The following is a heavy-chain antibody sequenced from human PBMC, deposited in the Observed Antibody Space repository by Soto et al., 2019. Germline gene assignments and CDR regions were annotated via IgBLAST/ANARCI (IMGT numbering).Heavy chain of an antibody. Sequence: GASVKVSCKASGYTFTGYYMHWVRQAPGQGLEWMGWINPNSGGTNYAQKFQGRVTMTRDTSISTAYMELSRLRSDDTAVYYCARDRSIGYCSSTSCLNWFDPWGQGTLVTVPS. CDR1: GYTFTGYY. J-gene: IGHJ5*02. D-gene: IGHD2-2*01. CDR2: INPNSGGT. V-gene: IGHV1-2*02. CDR3: ARDRSIGYCSSTSCLNWFDP.